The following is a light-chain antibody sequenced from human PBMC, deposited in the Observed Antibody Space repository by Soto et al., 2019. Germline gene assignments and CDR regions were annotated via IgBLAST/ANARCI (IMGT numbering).Light chain of an antibody. V-gene: IGKV3-20*01. CDR3: QQYGGSPPIT. CDR1: QSVSSSY. J-gene: IGKJ5*01. CDR2: GAY. Sequence: ELVLTQSPGTLSLSPGDSVTLSCRASQSVSSSYLAWYQHKPGQAPRLFIYGAYSRSAGIPDRFSGSGSGTDFTLTIRRLEPEDFAVYYCQQYGGSPPITGGEGTRLVIK.